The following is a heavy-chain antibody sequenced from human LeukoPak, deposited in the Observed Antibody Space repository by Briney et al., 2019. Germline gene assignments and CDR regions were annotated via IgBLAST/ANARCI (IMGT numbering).Heavy chain of an antibody. D-gene: IGHD3-22*01. J-gene: IGHJ4*02. CDR2: IYYSGST. CDR1: GGSISRSGYY. V-gene: IGHV4-31*03. CDR3: ARHYYDSSGYDY. Sequence: SQTLFLTCTVSGGSISRSGYYWSWIRQHPGKGLEVIGYIYYSGSTYYNPSLKSRVTISMDTSKNQFSLKLSSVTAADTAVYYCARHYYDSSGYDYWGQGTLVTVSS.